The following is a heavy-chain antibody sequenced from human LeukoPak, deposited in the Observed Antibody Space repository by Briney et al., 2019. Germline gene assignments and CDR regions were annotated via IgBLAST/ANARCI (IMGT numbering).Heavy chain of an antibody. CDR1: GFTFSSYA. J-gene: IGHJ3*02. CDR2: ISGSGGST. Sequence: PGGSLRLSCAASGFTFSSYAMSWVRQAPGKGLERVSAISGSGGSTYYADSVKGRFTISRDNSKNTLYLQMNSLRAEDTAVYYCAKADSSGYYYVEGSAFDIWGQGTMVTVSS. V-gene: IGHV3-23*01. D-gene: IGHD3-22*01. CDR3: AKADSSGYYYVEGSAFDI.